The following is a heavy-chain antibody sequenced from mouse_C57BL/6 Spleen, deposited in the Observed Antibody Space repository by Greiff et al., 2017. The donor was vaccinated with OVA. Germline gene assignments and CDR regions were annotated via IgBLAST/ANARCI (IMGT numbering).Heavy chain of an antibody. CDR1: GYTFTSYW. J-gene: IGHJ4*01. CDR3: AKGLPYMDY. CDR2: IDPSDSET. Sequence: QVHVKQPGAELVRPGSSVKLSCKASGYTFTSYWMHWVKQRPIQGLEWIGNIDPSDSETHYNQKFKDKATLTVDKSSSTAYMQLSSLTSEDSAVYYCAKGLPYMDYWGQGTSVTVSS. D-gene: IGHD2-1*01. V-gene: IGHV1-52*01.